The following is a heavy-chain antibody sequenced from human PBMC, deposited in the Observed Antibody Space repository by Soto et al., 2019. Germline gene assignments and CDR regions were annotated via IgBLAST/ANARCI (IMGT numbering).Heavy chain of an antibody. J-gene: IGHJ2*01. Sequence: QVQLVQSGDEVKKPGASVKVSCKASGYTFTNYGISWVRQAPGQGLEWMGWISPYNGNTKYPQKLQGRVTMTTDTSTRTSFVELSRLRADDAAVYFAARDGEGGTSSRCAPYTDTHVELLGRGTLVTVSS. CDR3: ARDGEGGTSSRCAPYTDTHVEL. CDR1: GYTFTNYG. V-gene: IGHV1-18*01. D-gene: IGHD2-2*01. CDR2: ISPYNGNT.